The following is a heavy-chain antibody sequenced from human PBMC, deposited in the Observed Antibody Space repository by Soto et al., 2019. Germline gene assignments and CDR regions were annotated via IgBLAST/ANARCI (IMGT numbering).Heavy chain of an antibody. CDR2: ISYDGSNK. J-gene: IGHJ4*02. D-gene: IGHD5-12*01. V-gene: IGHV3-30*18. CDR3: AKSTYNGYPFDY. Sequence: GRLRRVPCGAAGFTFSSFGMHRVRQAPGKGLEWVAVISYDGSNKYYADSVKGRFTISRDNSKNTLYLQMNSLRAEDTAVYYCAKSTYNGYPFDYWGQGTLVTV. CDR1: GFTFSSFG.